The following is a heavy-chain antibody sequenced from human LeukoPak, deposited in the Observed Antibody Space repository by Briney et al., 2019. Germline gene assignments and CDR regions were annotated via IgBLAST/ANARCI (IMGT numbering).Heavy chain of an antibody. Sequence: PSETLSLTCAVYGGSFSGYYWSWIRQPPGKGLEWLGEINHSGSTNYNPSLKSRVTISVDTSKNQFSLKLSSVTAADTAVYYCARGRRFYYDSSGYYNWFDPWGQGTLVTVSS. V-gene: IGHV4-34*01. D-gene: IGHD3-22*01. CDR1: GGSFSGYY. J-gene: IGHJ5*02. CDR2: INHSGST. CDR3: ARGRRFYYDSSGYYNWFDP.